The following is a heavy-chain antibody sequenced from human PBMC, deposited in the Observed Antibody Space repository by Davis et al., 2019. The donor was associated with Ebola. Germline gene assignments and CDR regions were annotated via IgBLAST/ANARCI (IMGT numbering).Heavy chain of an antibody. J-gene: IGHJ3*02. V-gene: IGHV1-2*06. CDR3: ARGFGDVDSFDI. CDR1: GYTFTGKY. Sequence: AASVKVSCKASGYTFTGKYMHWVRQAPGQGLEWMGRINPNNGVADYAQNFQGRVTMTTETSISTAYMDLSRLRSDDTAVYYCARGFGDVDSFDIWGQGTMVTVSS. CDR2: INPNNGVA. D-gene: IGHD3-10*01.